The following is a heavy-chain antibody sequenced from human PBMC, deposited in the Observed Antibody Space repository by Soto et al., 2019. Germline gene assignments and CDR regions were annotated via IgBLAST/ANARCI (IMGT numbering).Heavy chain of an antibody. Sequence: EVQLLDSGGGLVQPGGSLRLSFAASGFTFSNYPMSWVRQAPGKGLGWVSAIRGSGGSTYYADPVKGRFTISRDNSKNTLYLQMNSLGADDTAVYYCAKDREGSRNWGPFGYWGQGTLVTVSS. CDR1: GFTFSNYP. CDR2: IRGSGGST. J-gene: IGHJ4*02. D-gene: IGHD7-27*01. CDR3: AKDREGSRNWGPFGY. V-gene: IGHV3-23*01.